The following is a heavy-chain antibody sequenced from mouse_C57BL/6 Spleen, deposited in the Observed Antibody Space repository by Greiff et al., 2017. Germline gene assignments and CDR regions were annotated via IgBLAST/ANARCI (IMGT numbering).Heavy chain of an antibody. CDR2: IYPGDGDT. J-gene: IGHJ1*03. Sequence: QVQLQQSGPELVKPGASVKISCKASGYAFSSSGMNWVRQRPGKGLEWIGRIYPGDGDTNYNGKFKGKATLTADKSSSTVYMQLSSLTSDDSAVYFCARFITTVVATDWYFDVWGTGATVTVSS. CDR3: ARFITTVVATDWYFDV. CDR1: GYAFSSSG. D-gene: IGHD1-1*01. V-gene: IGHV1-82*01.